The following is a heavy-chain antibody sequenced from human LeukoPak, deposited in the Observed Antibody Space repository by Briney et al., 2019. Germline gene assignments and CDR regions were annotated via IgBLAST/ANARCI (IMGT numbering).Heavy chain of an antibody. V-gene: IGHV4-34*01. CDR2: INHSGST. J-gene: IGHJ4*02. CDR3: ARLQGYNRHLDY. D-gene: IGHD1-14*01. Sequence: KPSETLSLTCAVYGGSFSGYYWSWIRQPPGKGLEWIGEINHSGSTNYNPSLKNRVTISVDTSKNQFSLKLSSVTAADTAVYYCARLQGYNRHLDYWGQGTLVTVSS. CDR1: GGSFSGYY.